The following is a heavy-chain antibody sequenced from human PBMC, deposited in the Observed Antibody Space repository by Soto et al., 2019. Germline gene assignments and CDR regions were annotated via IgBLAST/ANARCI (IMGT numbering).Heavy chain of an antibody. CDR2: IKSKTDGGTT. Sequence: EVQLVESGGGLVKPGGSLRLSCAASGFTFSNAWMNWVRQAPGKGLEWVGRIKSKTDGGTTDYAAPVKGRFTISRDESKNTLYLQMNSLKTEDTAVYYCTTDYGDYNQYTDYWGQGTLVTVSS. V-gene: IGHV3-15*07. CDR1: GFTFSNAW. CDR3: TTDYGDYNQYTDY. D-gene: IGHD4-17*01. J-gene: IGHJ4*02.